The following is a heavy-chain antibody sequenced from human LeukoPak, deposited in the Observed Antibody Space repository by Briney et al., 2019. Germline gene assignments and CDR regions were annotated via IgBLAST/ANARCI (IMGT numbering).Heavy chain of an antibody. V-gene: IGHV3-9*01. CDR2: ISWNSGSI. CDR3: AKDKNYDIFTGFDY. CDR1: GFTFSRYW. D-gene: IGHD3-9*01. J-gene: IGHJ4*02. Sequence: GGSLRLSCAASGFTFSRYWMHWVRQAPGKGLEWVSGISWNSGSIGYADSVKGRFTISRDNAKNSLYLQMNSLRPEDTALYYCAKDKNYDIFTGFDYWGQGTLVTVSS.